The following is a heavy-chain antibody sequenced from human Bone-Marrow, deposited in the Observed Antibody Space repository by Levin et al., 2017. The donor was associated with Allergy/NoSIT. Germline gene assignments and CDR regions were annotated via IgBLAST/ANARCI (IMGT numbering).Heavy chain of an antibody. V-gene: IGHV1-2*06. CDR3: ARGDYGDSNWLDL. D-gene: IGHD4-17*01. CDR2: INPNTGVT. J-gene: IGHJ5*02. CDR1: GYNFINNH. Sequence: ASVKVSCRASGYNFINNHVHWVRQAPGQGLEWMGRINPNTGVTMYAQIFQGRVTMTSDFSSGTAYMQLTSLTSDDTAMYYCARGDYGDSNWLDLWGQGSLVTVSS.